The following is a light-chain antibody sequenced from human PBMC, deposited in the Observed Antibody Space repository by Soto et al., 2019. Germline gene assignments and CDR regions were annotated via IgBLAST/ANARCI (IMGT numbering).Light chain of an antibody. J-gene: IGLJ2*01. Sequence: QSVLTQSSSASASLGSSVKLTCTLSRGHSSYIIAWHQQQPGKAPRYLMTLEGSGSYNKGSGVPDRFSGSSSGADRYLTISNLQFEDEADYFCETWDSNTRVFGGGTKVTVL. CDR1: RGHSSYI. V-gene: IGLV4-60*02. CDR2: LEGSGSY. CDR3: ETWDSNTRV.